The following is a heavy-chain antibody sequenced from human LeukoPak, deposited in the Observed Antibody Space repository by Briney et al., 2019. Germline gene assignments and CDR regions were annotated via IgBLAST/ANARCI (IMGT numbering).Heavy chain of an antibody. D-gene: IGHD5-12*01. CDR3: ARGGRRLVRYFDY. CDR2: INHSGST. CDR1: GGSFSGYY. J-gene: IGHJ4*02. V-gene: IGHV4-34*01. Sequence: SETLSLTCAVYGGSFSGYYWSWIRQPPGKGLEWIGEINHSGSTNYNPSLKSRVTISVDTSKNQFSLKPSFVTAADTAVYYCARGGRRLVRYFDYWGQGTLVTVSS.